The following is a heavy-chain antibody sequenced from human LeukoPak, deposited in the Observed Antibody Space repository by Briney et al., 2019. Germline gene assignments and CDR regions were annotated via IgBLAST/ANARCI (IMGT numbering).Heavy chain of an antibody. Sequence: SETLSLTCTVLGGSICSYYWSWIRQPPGKGLEWIGYIYYSGSTNYNPSLKSRVTISVDTSKNQFSLKLSSVTAADTAVYYCARDLYDAFDIWGQGTMVTVSS. J-gene: IGHJ3*02. CDR1: GGSICSYY. CDR2: IYYSGST. V-gene: IGHV4-59*01. CDR3: ARDLYDAFDI.